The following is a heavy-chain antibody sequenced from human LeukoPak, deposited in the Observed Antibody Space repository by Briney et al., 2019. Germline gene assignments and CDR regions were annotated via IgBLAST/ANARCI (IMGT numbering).Heavy chain of an antibody. CDR3: ARSQKQQLIRRYHYMDI. J-gene: IGHJ6*03. V-gene: IGHV3-30*04. D-gene: IGHD6-13*01. CDR1: GFTFSSYS. Sequence: GGSLRLSCAASGFTFSSYSLHWVRQSPSKGLECVAVISYDGSNKSYADSVKGRFTISRDNSENTLYLQLHSLRDEDTAMYYCARSQKQQLIRRYHYMDIWGKGTTVTVSS. CDR2: ISYDGSNK.